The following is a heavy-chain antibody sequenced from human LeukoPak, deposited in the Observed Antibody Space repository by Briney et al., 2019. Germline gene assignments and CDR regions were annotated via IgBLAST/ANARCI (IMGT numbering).Heavy chain of an antibody. CDR2: INWDGGST. Sequence: PGGSLRLSCGASGFTFEDYGMAWVRQAAGKGLEWLSAINWDGGSTGYADSVKGRFTISRDNAKKSLYLQMNSLRAEDTAFYYCARGYGDYLYWGQGTLVTVSS. J-gene: IGHJ4*02. D-gene: IGHD4-17*01. CDR1: GFTFEDYG. CDR3: ARGYGDYLY. V-gene: IGHV3-20*04.